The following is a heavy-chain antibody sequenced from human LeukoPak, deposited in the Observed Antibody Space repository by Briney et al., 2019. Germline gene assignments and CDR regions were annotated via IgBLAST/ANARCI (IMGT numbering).Heavy chain of an antibody. CDR2: IKQDGSEK. J-gene: IGHJ6*02. V-gene: IGHV3-7*01. Sequence: GSLRLSCAASGFTFSSYWMSWVRQAPGKGLEWVANIKQDGSEKYYADSVRGRFTISRENSENTLDQQMNSLRPEDTAVYYCAKDRAQRYYDILTGYYRYYGMDAWGQGTTVTVSS. CDR3: AKDRAQRYYDILTGYYRYYGMDA. CDR1: GFTFSSYW. D-gene: IGHD3-9*01.